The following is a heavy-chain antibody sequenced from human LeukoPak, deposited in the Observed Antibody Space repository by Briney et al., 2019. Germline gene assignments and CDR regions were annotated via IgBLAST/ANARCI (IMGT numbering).Heavy chain of an antibody. V-gene: IGHV3-23*01. J-gene: IGHJ6*02. CDR2: ISGSGGGT. CDR3: AREPATANYYYGMDV. CDR1: GFTFTSYA. Sequence: GGSLRLSCAASGFTFTSYAMSWVRQAPGKGLEWVSVISGSGGGTQYADSVKGRFTISRDNSRNTLYLQMNSLRAEDTAVYYCAREPATANYYYGMDVWGQGTTVTVSS. D-gene: IGHD5-18*01.